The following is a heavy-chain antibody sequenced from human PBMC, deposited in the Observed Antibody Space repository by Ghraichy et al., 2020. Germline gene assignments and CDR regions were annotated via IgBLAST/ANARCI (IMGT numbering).Heavy chain of an antibody. J-gene: IGHJ6*02. D-gene: IGHD4-17*01. V-gene: IGHV3-9*01. CDR2: ISWNSGSI. CDR1: GFTFDDYA. CDR3: AKDRDGDYYYGMDV. Sequence: SLNISCAASGFTFDDYAMHWVRQAPGKGLEWVSGISWNSGSIGYADSVKGRFTISRDNAKNSLYLQMNSLRAEDTALYYCAKDRDGDYYYGMDVWGQGTTVTVSS.